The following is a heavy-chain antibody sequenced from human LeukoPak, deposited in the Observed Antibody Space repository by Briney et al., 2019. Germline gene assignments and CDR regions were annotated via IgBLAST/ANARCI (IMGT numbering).Heavy chain of an antibody. V-gene: IGHV3-9*02. J-gene: IGHJ4*02. CDR3: ARDGIQLWSRNPFDY. CDR1: GFTSEEDPA. CDR2: IYWDSSRR. D-gene: IGHD5-18*01. Sequence: GGSLRLSCVASGFTSEEDPAMHWVRQVPGQGLEWVSGIYWDSSRRDYADSVKGRFTISRDNAKNSLYLQMNSLRAEDTAVYYCARDGIQLWSRNPFDYWGQGTLVTVSS.